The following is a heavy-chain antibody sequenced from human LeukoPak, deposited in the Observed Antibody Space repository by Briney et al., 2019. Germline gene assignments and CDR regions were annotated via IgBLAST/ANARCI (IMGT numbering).Heavy chain of an antibody. D-gene: IGHD3-3*01. CDR1: GFTFSSYS. CDR3: ARDPVTSYDFWSGYYPNWFDP. CDR2: ISSSSSYI. J-gene: IGHJ5*02. Sequence: GGSLRLSCAASGFTFSSYSMNWVRQAPGKGLEWVSSISSSSSYIYYADSVKGRFTISRDNAKNSLYLQMNSLRAEDTAVYYCARDPVTSYDFWSGYYPNWFDPWGQGTLVTVSS. V-gene: IGHV3-21*01.